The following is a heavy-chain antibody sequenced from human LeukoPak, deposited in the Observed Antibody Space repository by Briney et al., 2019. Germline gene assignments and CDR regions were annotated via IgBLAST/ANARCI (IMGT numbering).Heavy chain of an antibody. J-gene: IGHJ5*02. CDR2: INHSGST. Sequence: SETLSLTCAVYGGSFSGYYWSWIRQPPGKGLEWIGEINHSGSTNYNPSLKSRVTISVDTSKNQFSLKLSSVTAADTAVYYCARFRYCSSTSCHTRWFDPWGQGTLVTVSS. V-gene: IGHV4-34*01. CDR3: ARFRYCSSTSCHTRWFDP. CDR1: GGSFSGYY. D-gene: IGHD2-2*02.